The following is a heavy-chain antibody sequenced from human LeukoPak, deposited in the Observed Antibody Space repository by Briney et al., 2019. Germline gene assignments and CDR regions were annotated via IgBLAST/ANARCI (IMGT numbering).Heavy chain of an antibody. V-gene: IGHV4-4*07. J-gene: IGHJ6*03. Sequence: SETLSLTCTVSGGSISSYYWSWIRQPAGKGLEWIGRIYTSGSTNYNPSLKSRVTMSVDTSKNQFSLKLSSVTAADTAVYYCARELVTGTTFPPLYYYYMDVWGKGTTVTVSS. CDR3: ARELVTGTTFPPLYYYYMDV. CDR2: IYTSGST. D-gene: IGHD1-7*01. CDR1: GGSISSYY.